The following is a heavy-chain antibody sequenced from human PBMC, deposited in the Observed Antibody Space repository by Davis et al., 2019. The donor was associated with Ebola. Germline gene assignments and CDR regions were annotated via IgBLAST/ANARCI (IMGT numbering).Heavy chain of an antibody. CDR2: IWYDGSNK. CDR3: ARENTAMVSYYYYMDV. D-gene: IGHD5-18*01. V-gene: IGHV3-33*01. J-gene: IGHJ6*03. Sequence: PGGSLRLSCAASGFTFSSYGMHWVRQAPGKGLEWVAVIWYDGSNKYYADSVKGRFTISRDNSKNTLYLQMNSLRAEDTAVYYCARENTAMVSYYYYMDVWGKGTTVTVSS. CDR1: GFTFSSYG.